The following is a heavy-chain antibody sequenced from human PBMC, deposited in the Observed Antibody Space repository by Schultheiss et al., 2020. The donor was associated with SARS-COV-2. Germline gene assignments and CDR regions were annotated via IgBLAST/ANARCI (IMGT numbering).Heavy chain of an antibody. CDR2: ISYDGSNK. CDR1: GXTFDDYT. J-gene: IGHJ6*02. Sequence: GGSLRLSCAASGXTFDDYTMQWVRQAPGKGLEWVAVISYDGSNKYSADAVNGRFTISRDNSKNTLYLRINSLRAEDTAVYYCAKDRGSSCSTYYYYGMDVWGQGTTVTGSS. V-gene: IGHV3-30*18. D-gene: IGHD6-13*01. CDR3: AKDRGSSCSTYYYYGMDV.